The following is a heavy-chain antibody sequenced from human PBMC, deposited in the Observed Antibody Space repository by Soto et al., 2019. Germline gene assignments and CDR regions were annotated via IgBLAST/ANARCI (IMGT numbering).Heavy chain of an antibody. V-gene: IGHV3-7*01. D-gene: IGHD6-19*01. CDR3: AKAGYSSGWDNWFDP. CDR2: IKEDGSEK. Sequence: PGGSLRLSCAASGFTFSTYWMSWVRQAPGKGLEWVANIKEDGSEKYYVDSVKGRFTISRDNSKNTLYLQMNSLRAEDTAVYYCAKAGYSSGWDNWFDPWGQGTLVTVSS. CDR1: GFTFSTYW. J-gene: IGHJ5*02.